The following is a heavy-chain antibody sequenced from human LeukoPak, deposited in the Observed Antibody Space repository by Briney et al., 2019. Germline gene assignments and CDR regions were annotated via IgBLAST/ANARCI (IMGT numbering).Heavy chain of an antibody. CDR2: TSFDGSNK. V-gene: IGHV3-30-3*01. Sequence: PGGSLRLSCAASGFTFSSYWVHWVRQAPGKGLEWVAVTSFDGSNKYYVDSVKGRFTISRDNSKNTLYLQMNSLRVEDTAVYYCARDPASSGWGLFDYWGQGTLVTVSS. CDR1: GFTFSSYW. CDR3: ARDPASSGWGLFDY. D-gene: IGHD6-19*01. J-gene: IGHJ4*02.